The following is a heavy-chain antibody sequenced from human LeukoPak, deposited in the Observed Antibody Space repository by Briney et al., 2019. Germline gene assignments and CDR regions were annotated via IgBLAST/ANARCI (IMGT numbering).Heavy chain of an antibody. CDR1: GGTFSSYA. CDR3: ARDNSSGWYWFDP. Sequence: GSSVKVSCKASGGTFSSYAISWVRQATGQGLEWMGWMNPNSGNTGYAQKFQGRVTMTRNTSISTAYMELSSLRSEDTAVYYCARDNSSGWYWFDPWGQGTLVTVSS. J-gene: IGHJ5*02. D-gene: IGHD6-19*01. CDR2: MNPNSGNT. V-gene: IGHV1-8*02.